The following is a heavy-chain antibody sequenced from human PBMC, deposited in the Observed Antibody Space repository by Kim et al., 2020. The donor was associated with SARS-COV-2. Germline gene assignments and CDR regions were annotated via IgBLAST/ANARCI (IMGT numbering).Heavy chain of an antibody. CDR1: GYTFTSYY. D-gene: IGHD3-22*01. CDR3: ARVPLVPRYSGFGAFDI. V-gene: IGHV1-46*01. Sequence: ASVKVSCKASGYTFTSYYMHWVRQAPGQGLEWMGIINPSGGSTSYAQKFQGRVTMTRDTSTSTVYMELSSLRSEDTAVYYCARVPLVPRYSGFGAFDIWGQGTMVTVSS. J-gene: IGHJ3*02. CDR2: INPSGGST.